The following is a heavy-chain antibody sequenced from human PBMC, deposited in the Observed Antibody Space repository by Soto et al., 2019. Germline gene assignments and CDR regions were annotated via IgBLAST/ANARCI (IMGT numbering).Heavy chain of an antibody. CDR3: ARGQVVAAQH. Sequence: QLQLQESGSGLVKPSQTLSLTCAVSGGSISSGDYSWSWLRQPPGKGLEWIGYIYHSGSTYYNPSLKRRVTISVDRSKNQFSLKLSSVTAADTAGYYCARGQVVAAQHCGQGTLVTVSS. J-gene: IGHJ4*02. V-gene: IGHV4-30-2*01. CDR2: IYHSGST. CDR1: GGSISSGDYS. D-gene: IGHD2-15*01.